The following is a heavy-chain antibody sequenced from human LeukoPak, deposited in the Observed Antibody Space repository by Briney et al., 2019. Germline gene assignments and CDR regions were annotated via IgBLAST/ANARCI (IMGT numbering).Heavy chain of an antibody. Sequence: SETLSLTCAVYGGSFSNYYWSWIRQPPGKGLEWIGDIYHTGSTTYNPSLKSRVTISVDTSKKQFSLKLSSVTAADTAVYYCARDSGTTGEVKFDPWGQGTLVTVSS. CDR2: IYHTGST. CDR1: GGSFSNYY. V-gene: IGHV4-34*01. D-gene: IGHD3-10*01. J-gene: IGHJ5*02. CDR3: ARDSGTTGEVKFDP.